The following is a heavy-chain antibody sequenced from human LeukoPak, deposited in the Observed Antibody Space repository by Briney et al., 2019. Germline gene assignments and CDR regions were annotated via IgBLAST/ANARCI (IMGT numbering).Heavy chain of an antibody. CDR3: AKGSKPKPAASLYYYYYGMDV. CDR1: GFTFSSYA. J-gene: IGHJ6*02. Sequence: PGGSLRLSCAASGFTFSSYAVHWVRQAPGKGLEWVAVISYDGSNKYYADSVKGRFTISRDNSKNTLYLQMNSLRAEDTAVYYCAKGSKPKPAASLYYYYYGMDVWGQGTTVTVSS. CDR2: ISYDGSNK. D-gene: IGHD2-2*01. V-gene: IGHV3-30*04.